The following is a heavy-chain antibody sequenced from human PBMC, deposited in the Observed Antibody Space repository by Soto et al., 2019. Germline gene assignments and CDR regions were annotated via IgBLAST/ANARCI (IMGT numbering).Heavy chain of an antibody. CDR3: ARSIVPAATDFDY. D-gene: IGHD2-2*01. V-gene: IGHV5-51*01. J-gene: IGHJ4*02. CDR1: GYTFTIHW. Sequence: GESLKISCKGFGYTFTIHWIVWVRQMPGKGLEWMGIIYPGDSDTKYSPSFQGQATISADRSISTAYLQWTSLKASDTAIYYCARSIVPAATDFDYWGQGTPVTVS. CDR2: IYPGDSDT.